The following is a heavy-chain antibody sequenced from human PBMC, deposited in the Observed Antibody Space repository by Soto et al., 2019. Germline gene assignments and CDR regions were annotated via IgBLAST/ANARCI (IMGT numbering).Heavy chain of an antibody. Sequence: QVQLVESGGGVVQPGRFLRLSCAASGFTFSSYGMHWVRQAPGKGLEWVAVISYDGSNKYYADSVKGRFTISRDNSKNTLYLQMNSLRAEDTAVYYCAKDPYSSSGSAVYYYYGMDVWGQGSTVTVSS. CDR1: GFTFSSYG. V-gene: IGHV3-30*18. D-gene: IGHD6-6*01. CDR2: ISYDGSNK. CDR3: AKDPYSSSGSAVYYYYGMDV. J-gene: IGHJ6*02.